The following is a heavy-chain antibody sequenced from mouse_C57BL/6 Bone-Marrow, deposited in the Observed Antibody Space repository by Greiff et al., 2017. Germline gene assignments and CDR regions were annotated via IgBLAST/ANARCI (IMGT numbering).Heavy chain of an antibody. CDR1: GYSFTDYN. J-gene: IGHJ4*01. CDR2: INPNYGTT. CDR3: ARSGEGGYYYAMDY. V-gene: IGHV1-39*01. Sequence: EVQLQQSGPELVKPGASVKISCKASGYSFTDYNMNWVKQSNGKSLEWIGVINPNYGTTSYNQKFKGKATLTVDQSSSTAYMQLNSLTSWDSAVYYCARSGEGGYYYAMDYWGQGTSVTVSS. D-gene: IGHD3-1*01.